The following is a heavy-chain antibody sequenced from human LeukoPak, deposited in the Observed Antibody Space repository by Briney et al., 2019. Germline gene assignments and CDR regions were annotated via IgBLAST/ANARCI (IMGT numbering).Heavy chain of an antibody. CDR3: AKVSSSWYFYYYYMDV. V-gene: IGHV3-30*02. J-gene: IGHJ6*03. CDR1: GFTFSSYG. CDR2: IRYDGSNK. Sequence: GGSLRLSCAASGFTFSSYGMHWVRQAPGKGLEWVAFIRYDGSNKYYADSVKGRFTISRDNSKNTLYLQMNSLRAEDTAVYYCAKVSSSWYFYYYYMDVWGKGTTVTISS. D-gene: IGHD6-13*01.